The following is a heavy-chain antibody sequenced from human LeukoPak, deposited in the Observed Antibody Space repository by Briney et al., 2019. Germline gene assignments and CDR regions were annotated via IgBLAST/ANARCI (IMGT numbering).Heavy chain of an antibody. CDR2: IYYSGST. CDR3: ARGGVGWFGEYNWFDP. V-gene: IGHV4-39*01. Sequence: PSETLSLTCTVSGGSISSSSYYWGWIRQPPGKGLEWIGSIYYSGSTYYNPSLKSRVTISVDTSKNQFSLKLSSVTAADTAVYYCARGGVGWFGEYNWFDPWGQGTLVTVSS. D-gene: IGHD3-10*01. J-gene: IGHJ5*02. CDR1: GGSISSSSYY.